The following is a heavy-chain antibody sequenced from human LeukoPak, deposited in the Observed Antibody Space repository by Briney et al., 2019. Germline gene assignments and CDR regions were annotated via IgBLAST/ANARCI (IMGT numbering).Heavy chain of an antibody. V-gene: IGHV4-34*01. D-gene: IGHD2-2*01. Sequence: SETLSLTCAVYGGSFSGYYWSWIRQPPGKGLEWIGEINHSGSTNYNPSLKSRVTISADTSKNQFSLKLSSVTAADTAVYYCARDSVVVPADYYYGMDVWGQGTTVTVSS. CDR2: INHSGST. CDR1: GGSFSGYY. CDR3: ARDSVVVPADYYYGMDV. J-gene: IGHJ6*02.